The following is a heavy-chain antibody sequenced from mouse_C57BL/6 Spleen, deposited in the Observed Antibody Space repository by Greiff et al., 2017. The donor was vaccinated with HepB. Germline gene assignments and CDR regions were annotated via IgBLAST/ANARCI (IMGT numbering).Heavy chain of an antibody. D-gene: IGHD1-1*01. J-gene: IGHJ1*03. CDR1: GYTFTSYW. V-gene: IGHV1-52*01. CDR3: ARHGSSYWYFDV. CDR2: IDPSDSET. Sequence: QVQLQQPGAELVRPGSSVKLSCMASGYTFTSYWMHWVKQRPIQGLEWIGNIDPSDSETHYNQKFKDKATLTVDKSSSTAYMQLSSLTSEDSAVYYCARHGSSYWYFDVWGTGTTVTVSS.